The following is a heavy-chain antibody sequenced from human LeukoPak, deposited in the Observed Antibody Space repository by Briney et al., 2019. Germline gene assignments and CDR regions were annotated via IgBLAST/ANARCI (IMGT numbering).Heavy chain of an antibody. CDR1: GFTFNTYS. Sequence: PGGSLRLSCAASGFTFNTYSMSWVRQAPGKGLEWVSIISRASESIFYADSVKGRFTISRDSAKNALYLQMNGLRAEDTAVYYCARGATDVTRWFDPWGQGTRVTVSS. CDR2: ISRASESI. CDR3: ARGATDVTRWFDP. J-gene: IGHJ5*02. D-gene: IGHD1-1*01. V-gene: IGHV3-21*01.